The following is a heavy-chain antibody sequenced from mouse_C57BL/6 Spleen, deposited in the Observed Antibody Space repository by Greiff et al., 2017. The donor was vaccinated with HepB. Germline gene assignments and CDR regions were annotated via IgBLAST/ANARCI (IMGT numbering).Heavy chain of an antibody. CDR3: ARPGITTVVPIAY. D-gene: IGHD1-1*01. CDR1: GFTFSDYG. J-gene: IGHJ3*01. Sequence: DVMLVESGGGLVKPGGSLKLSCAASGFTFSDYGMHWVRQAPEKGLEWVAYISSGSSTIYYADTVKGRFTISRDNAKNTLFLQMTSLRSEDTAMYYCARPGITTVVPIAYWGQGTLVTVSA. CDR2: ISSGSSTI. V-gene: IGHV5-17*01.